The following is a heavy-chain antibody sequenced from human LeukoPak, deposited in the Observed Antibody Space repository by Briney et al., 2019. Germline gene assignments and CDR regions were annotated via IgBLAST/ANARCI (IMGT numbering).Heavy chain of an antibody. CDR2: ISGDGG. Sequence: PGGSLRLSCAASGFTFDDYAMHWVRQAPGKGLEWVSLISGDGGSYVDSVKGRFTISRDNSKNSLYLQMNSLRTEDTALYYCAKSRGSFSSSRDTFDIWGQGTMVTVSS. J-gene: IGHJ3*02. CDR1: GFTFDDYA. V-gene: IGHV3-43*02. D-gene: IGHD6-13*01. CDR3: AKSRGSFSSSRDTFDI.